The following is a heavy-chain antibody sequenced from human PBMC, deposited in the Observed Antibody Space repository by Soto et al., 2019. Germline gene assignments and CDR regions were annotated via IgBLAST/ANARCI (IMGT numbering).Heavy chain of an antibody. V-gene: IGHV4-4*02. CDR1: SGSISSSNW. Sequence: SETLSLTCAVSSGSISSSNWWSWVRQPPGKGQEWIGEIYHSGGTNYNPSLKSRVTISVDKSKNQFSLKLTSVTAADTAVYYCARNNNPYYFDYWSQGTLVTVSS. CDR2: IYHSGGT. D-gene: IGHD1-20*01. J-gene: IGHJ4*02. CDR3: ARNNNPYYFDY.